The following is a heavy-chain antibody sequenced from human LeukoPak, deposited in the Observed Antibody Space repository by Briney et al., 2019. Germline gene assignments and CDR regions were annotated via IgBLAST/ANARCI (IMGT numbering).Heavy chain of an antibody. J-gene: IGHJ4*02. V-gene: IGHV5-51*01. Sequence: RGESLKISCKGSGYSFTSYWIAWVRQMPGKGLEWMGIIYPGDSDTRYSPSFQGQVTISADKSISTAHLQWSSLKASDTAMYYCARQDGNGWYYFDYWGQGTLVTVSS. D-gene: IGHD5-24*01. CDR3: ARQDGNGWYYFDY. CDR2: IYPGDSDT. CDR1: GYSFTSYW.